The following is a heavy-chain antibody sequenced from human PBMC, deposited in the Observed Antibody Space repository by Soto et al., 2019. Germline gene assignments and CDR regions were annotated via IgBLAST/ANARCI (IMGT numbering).Heavy chain of an antibody. CDR3: ARGPYYYDSSRSPPLAY. V-gene: IGHV5-51*01. J-gene: IGHJ4*02. CDR2: IYPGDSDT. CDR1: GYSFTSYW. D-gene: IGHD3-22*01. Sequence: GESLKISCKGSGYSFTSYWIGWVRQMPGKGLEWMGIIYPGDSDTRYSPSFQGQVTISADKSISTAYLQWSSLKASDTAMYYCARGPYYYDSSRSPPLAYWGQGTLVPGSS.